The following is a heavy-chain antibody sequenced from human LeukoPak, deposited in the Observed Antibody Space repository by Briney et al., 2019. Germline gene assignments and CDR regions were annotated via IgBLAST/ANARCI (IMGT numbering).Heavy chain of an antibody. J-gene: IGHJ3*02. CDR1: GFTCSSYA. D-gene: IGHD3-16*02. CDR2: ISGSGGST. Sequence: GGSLRLSCAASGFTCSSYAMSWVRHAPGKGLEWVSAISGSGGSTYYADSVKGRFTISRDNSKNTLYLQMNSLRAEDTAVYYCAKSVMITFGGVIGAFDIWGQGTMVTVSS. CDR3: AKSVMITFGGVIGAFDI. V-gene: IGHV3-23*01.